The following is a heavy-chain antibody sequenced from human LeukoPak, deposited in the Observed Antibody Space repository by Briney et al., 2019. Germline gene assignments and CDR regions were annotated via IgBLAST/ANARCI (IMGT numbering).Heavy chain of an antibody. CDR1: GYSFKDYY. CDR2: INPHSGAT. J-gene: IGHJ5*02. CDR3: ARGRTMIRGVSWFDP. D-gene: IGHD3-10*01. V-gene: IGHV1-2*02. Sequence: ASVKVSCRASGYSFKDYYIHWVRQAPGQGLEWMGWINPHSGATKYALRFQGRVTMTRDTSISTVYVELSSLRSDDTAVYYCARGRTMIRGVSWFDPWGQGTLVSVSS.